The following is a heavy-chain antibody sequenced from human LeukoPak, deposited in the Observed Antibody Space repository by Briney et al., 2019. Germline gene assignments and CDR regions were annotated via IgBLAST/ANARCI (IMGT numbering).Heavy chain of an antibody. J-gene: IGHJ4*02. Sequence: ASVKVSCKAYGYTFTGYFMHWVRQAHGQVLEWMGWINPNSGGTIYAQKFQGRFTMTSDTSISTAYMDLNRLKSDDTAVYYCARDSGGSGTFHFDYWGQGTMVTVSS. CDR2: INPNSGGT. CDR3: ARDSGGSGTFHFDY. D-gene: IGHD3-10*01. V-gene: IGHV1-2*02. CDR1: GYTFTGYF.